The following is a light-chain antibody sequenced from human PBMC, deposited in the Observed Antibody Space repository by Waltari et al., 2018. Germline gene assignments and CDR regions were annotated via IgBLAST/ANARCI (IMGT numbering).Light chain of an antibody. CDR1: QSLGDSDGNIE. CDR2: RVS. Sequence: DVVMTQTPLSSPVTLGQPASISCRSSQSLGDSDGNIELSWFQQRPCQPPRLLIYRVSQRFSGVPDRFSGSGAGTDFTLKISRVEAEDVGVYYCLQATHFPHTFGQGTKLAIK. V-gene: IGKV2-24*01. J-gene: IGKJ2*01. CDR3: LQATHFPHT.